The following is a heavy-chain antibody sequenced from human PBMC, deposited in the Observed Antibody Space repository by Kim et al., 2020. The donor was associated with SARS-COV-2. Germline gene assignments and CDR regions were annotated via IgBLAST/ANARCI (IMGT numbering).Heavy chain of an antibody. V-gene: IGHV3-74*01. D-gene: IGHD3-22*01. CDR3: ARGDYYAY. CDR2: EGSTS. Sequence: EGSTSPYVHSVKRRFTISRDNAKSTLYLQMNRLRAEDTAVYYCARGDYYAYWGQGTLVTVSS. J-gene: IGHJ4*02.